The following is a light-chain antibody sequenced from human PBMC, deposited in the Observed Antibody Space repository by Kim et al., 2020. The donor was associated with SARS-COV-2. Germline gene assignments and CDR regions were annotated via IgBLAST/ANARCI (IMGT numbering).Light chain of an antibody. CDR1: SSNSGTCDD. V-gene: IGLV1-40*01. J-gene: IGLJ2*01. Sequence: PGLSVTISCTGSSSNSGTCDDVHWYQQRTGTAPILLNYGNSNRPAGVPDRFSGSKSGTSASLAITGLQAEDEADYCCQSYDSSLVVFGGGTQLTVL. CDR2: GNS. CDR3: QSYDSSLVV.